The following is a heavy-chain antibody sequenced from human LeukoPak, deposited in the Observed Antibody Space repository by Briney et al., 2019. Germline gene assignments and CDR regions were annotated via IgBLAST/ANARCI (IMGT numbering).Heavy chain of an antibody. CDR3: ASSLSLWGNYRCH. J-gene: IGHJ4*02. D-gene: IGHD3-16*02. CDR2: IAVDSTK. CDR1: GFTFSSIA. Sequence: GGSLRLSCAASGFTFSSIAMTWVRQAPGKGLEWVSFIAVDSTKYYADSVKGRFTISRDNAKNSLYLQMNSLRAEDTAVYYCASSLSLWGNYRCHWGQGTLVTVSS. V-gene: IGHV3-48*03.